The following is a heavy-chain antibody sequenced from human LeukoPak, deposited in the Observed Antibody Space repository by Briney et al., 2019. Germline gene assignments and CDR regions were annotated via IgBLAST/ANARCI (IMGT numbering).Heavy chain of an antibody. CDR1: GYFFTNNW. J-gene: IGHJ4*02. CDR3: ARVGLTSRLDY. CDR2: SYTGDSDT. D-gene: IGHD2-2*01. V-gene: IGHV5-51*01. Sequence: GESLKLSCQVSGYFFTNNWIGWGRQVPGKGQEWMGLSYTGDSDTRYSPSFQGQATFSVDKSISTAYLQWSSLKASDTAMYYCARVGLTSRLDYWGQGTLVTVSS.